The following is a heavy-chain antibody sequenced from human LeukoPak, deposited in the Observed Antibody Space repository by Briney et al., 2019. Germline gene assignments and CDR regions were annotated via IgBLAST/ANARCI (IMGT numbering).Heavy chain of an antibody. CDR2: MNPNSGNT. Sequence: ASVKVSCKASGYTFTSYDINWVRQATGQGLEWMGWMNPNSGNTGYAQKFQGRVTMTRNTSISTAYMELSSLRSEDTAVYYCASPVESAMVRGVPDAFDIWGQGTMVTVSS. CDR3: ASPVESAMVRGVPDAFDI. V-gene: IGHV1-8*01. D-gene: IGHD3-10*01. J-gene: IGHJ3*02. CDR1: GYTFTSYD.